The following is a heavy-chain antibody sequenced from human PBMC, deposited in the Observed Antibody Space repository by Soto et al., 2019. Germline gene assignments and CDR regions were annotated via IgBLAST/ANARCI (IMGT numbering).Heavy chain of an antibody. J-gene: IGHJ3*02. CDR2: IYYSGST. Sequence: SETLSLTCTVSGGSISSGGYYWSWIRQHPGKGLEWIGYIYYSGSTYYNPSLKSRVTISVDTSKNQFSLKLSSVTAADTAVYYCARQREDIVVVVAAAFDIWGQGTMVTVSS. V-gene: IGHV4-31*03. CDR3: ARQREDIVVVVAAAFDI. D-gene: IGHD2-15*01. CDR1: GGSISSGGYY.